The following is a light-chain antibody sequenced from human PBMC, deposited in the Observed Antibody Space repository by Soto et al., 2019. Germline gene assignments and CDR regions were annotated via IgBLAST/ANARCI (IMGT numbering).Light chain of an antibody. V-gene: IGKV4-1*01. CDR1: QSVLHRSSNKNF. Sequence: DIVMTQSPESLAVSLGERATVNSKSSQSVLHRSSNKNFLAWYQQKPGQPPKLLISWASTRESGVPDRFSGSGSETDFALTISSLQAEDVAVYFCQHYYNTPWTFGQGTKVEIK. CDR3: QHYYNTPWT. CDR2: WAS. J-gene: IGKJ1*01.